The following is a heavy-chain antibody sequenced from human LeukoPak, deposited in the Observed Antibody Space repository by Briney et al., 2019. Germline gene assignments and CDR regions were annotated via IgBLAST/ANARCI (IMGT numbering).Heavy chain of an antibody. D-gene: IGHD3-10*01. V-gene: IGHV4-34*01. Sequence: KSSETLSLTCAVYGGSFSGYYWSWIRQPPGKGLEWIGEINHSGSTNYNPSLKSRVTISVDTSKNQFSLKLSSVTAADTAVYYCARLHHGSGSYLYYFDYWGQGTLVTVSS. CDR3: ARLHHGSGSYLYYFDY. CDR2: INHSGST. J-gene: IGHJ4*02. CDR1: GGSFSGYY.